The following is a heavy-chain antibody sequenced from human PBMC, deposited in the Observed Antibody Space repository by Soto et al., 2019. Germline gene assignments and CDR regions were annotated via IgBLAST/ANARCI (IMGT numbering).Heavy chain of an antibody. CDR2: IYSGGST. CDR1: GFTVSSNY. J-gene: IGHJ3*02. CDR3: ARDPASSSWYAFDI. D-gene: IGHD6-13*01. V-gene: IGHV3-66*01. Sequence: EVQLVESGGGLVQPGGSLRLSCAASGFTVSSNYMSWVRQAPGKGLEWVSVIYSGGSTYYADSVKGRFTISRDNSKNTLYLQMNSLRAEDTAVYYCARDPASSSWYAFDIWGQGTMVTVSS.